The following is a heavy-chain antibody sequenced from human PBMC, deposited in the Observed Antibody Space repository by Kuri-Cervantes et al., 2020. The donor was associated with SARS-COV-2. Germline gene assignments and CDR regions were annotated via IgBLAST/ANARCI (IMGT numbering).Heavy chain of an antibody. CDR2: ISSSSSTI. CDR3: ARDPRLWARGVIISDYYYYMDV. J-gene: IGHJ6*03. Sequence: GGSLRLSCAASGFTFSDYYMSWVRQAPGKGLEWVSYISSSSSTIYYADSVKGRFTISRDNAKNSLYLQMNSLRAEDTAVYYCARDPRLWARGVIISDYYYYMDVWGKGTTVTVSS. V-gene: IGHV3-11*04. CDR1: GFTFSDYY. D-gene: IGHD3-10*01.